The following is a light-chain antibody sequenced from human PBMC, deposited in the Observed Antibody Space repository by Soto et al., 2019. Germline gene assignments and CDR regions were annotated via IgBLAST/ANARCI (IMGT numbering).Light chain of an antibody. CDR2: DAS. V-gene: IGKV3-15*01. Sequence: EIVMTQSPATLSVSPGERATLSCRASQSVSSNLAWHQQKPSQAPRILMYDASTRAPGIPARFSGSGSGTEFTLTISSLQSEDFAVYYCQQYHNWPITFGQGTRLEIK. CDR3: QQYHNWPIT. J-gene: IGKJ5*01. CDR1: QSVSSN.